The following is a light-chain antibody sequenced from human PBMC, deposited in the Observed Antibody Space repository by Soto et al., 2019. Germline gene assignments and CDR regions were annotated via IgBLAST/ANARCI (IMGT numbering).Light chain of an antibody. V-gene: IGKV3-15*01. Sequence: EVVLTQSPGTLSLSPGERVTLSCRASQSVASSYLAWYQQKPGQAPRLLIYGASTRSTGIPARFSGSGSGTDFTLTISSLQSEDFAVYYCQQYDKWPPYTFGQGTKLEIK. J-gene: IGKJ2*01. CDR1: QSVASSY. CDR3: QQYDKWPPYT. CDR2: GAS.